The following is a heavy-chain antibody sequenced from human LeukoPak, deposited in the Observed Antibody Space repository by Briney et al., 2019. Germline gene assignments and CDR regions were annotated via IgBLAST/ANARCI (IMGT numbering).Heavy chain of an antibody. J-gene: IGHJ4*02. V-gene: IGHV4-59*11. CDR2: INYSGSA. D-gene: IGHD3-22*01. CDR3: ATFYYDSSGYRD. Sequence: SETLSLTCTVSGGSISSHSWSWIRQPPGKGLEWIGYINYSGSANYNHSLKSRVTISIDMAKNQVSLKLSSVTAADTAVYYCATFYYDSSGYRDWGQGTLVTVSS. CDR1: GGSISSHS.